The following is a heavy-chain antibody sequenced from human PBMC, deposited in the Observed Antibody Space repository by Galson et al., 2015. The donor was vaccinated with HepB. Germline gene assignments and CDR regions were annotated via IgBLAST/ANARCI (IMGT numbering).Heavy chain of an antibody. Sequence: SLRLSCAVSGFTSSSYAMHWVRQAPGKGLEWVAVISYDGSNKYYADSVKGRFTISRDNSKNTLYLQINSLRDEDTAVYYCARDLGGPYSSGWYGGDYWGQGTLVTVSS. CDR2: ISYDGSNK. CDR1: GFTSSSYA. D-gene: IGHD6-19*01. V-gene: IGHV3-30*04. J-gene: IGHJ4*02. CDR3: ARDLGGPYSSGWYGGDY.